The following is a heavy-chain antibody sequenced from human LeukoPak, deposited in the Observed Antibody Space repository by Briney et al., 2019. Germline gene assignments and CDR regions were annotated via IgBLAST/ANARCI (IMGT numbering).Heavy chain of an antibody. J-gene: IGHJ4*02. CDR2: ISSSSSYI. V-gene: IGHV3-21*01. Sequence: PGGSLRLSCAASGFTFSSYAMSWVRQAPGKGLEWVSSISSSSSYIYYADSVKGRFTISRDNAKNSLYLQMNSLRAEDTAVYYCARGRGELLRGFDYWGQGTLVTVSS. CDR3: ARGRGELLRGFDY. CDR1: GFTFSSYA. D-gene: IGHD1-26*01.